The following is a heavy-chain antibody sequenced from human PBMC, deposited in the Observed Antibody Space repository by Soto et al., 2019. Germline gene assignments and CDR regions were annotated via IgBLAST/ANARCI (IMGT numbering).Heavy chain of an antibody. J-gene: IGHJ3*02. CDR3: AKEFTAARLPDAFDI. D-gene: IGHD6-6*01. Sequence: PGGTLRLPCADSGFTFSSYAMSWVRQAPGKGLEWVSAISGSGGSTYYADSVKGRFTISRDNSKNTLYLQMNSLRAEDTAVYYCAKEFTAARLPDAFDIWGQGSMVTVSS. V-gene: IGHV3-23*01. CDR1: GFTFSSYA. CDR2: ISGSGGST.